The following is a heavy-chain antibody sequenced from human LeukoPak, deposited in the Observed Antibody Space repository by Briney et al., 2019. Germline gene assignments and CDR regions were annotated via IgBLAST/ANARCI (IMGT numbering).Heavy chain of an antibody. CDR2: ISSRSSYT. D-gene: IGHD3-10*01. Sequence: GGSLRLSCAASGFTFSEYYMRWIRQAPGKGLEWVSYISSRSSYTNYADSVTGRFTISRDNAKNSLYLQMTSLRAEDTAVYYCAAITMVRGVEFDYWGQGTLVTVSS. CDR1: GFTFSEYY. V-gene: IGHV3-11*03. J-gene: IGHJ4*02. CDR3: AAITMVRGVEFDY.